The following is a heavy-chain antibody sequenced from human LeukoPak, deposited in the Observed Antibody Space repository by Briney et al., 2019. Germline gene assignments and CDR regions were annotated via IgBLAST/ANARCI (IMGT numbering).Heavy chain of an antibody. CDR2: INPNSGVT. D-gene: IGHD2-15*01. CDR3: ARVLQYCSGGSCYSGVVRAFDI. CDR1: ESTFTGYY. V-gene: IGHV1-2*02. Sequence: GASVKASCKASESTFTGYYMLWVRQAPGQGLEWMGWINPNSGVTNYAQKFQGRVTMTSDTSISTAYMELSRLRSDDTAVYYCARVLQYCSGGSCYSGVVRAFDIWGQGTMVTVSS. J-gene: IGHJ3*02.